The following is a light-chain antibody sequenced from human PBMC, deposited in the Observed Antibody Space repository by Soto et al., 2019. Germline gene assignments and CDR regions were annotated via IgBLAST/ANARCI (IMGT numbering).Light chain of an antibody. CDR3: QSCDSSLSAYVV. Sequence: QAVVTQPPSVSGAPGQRVTISCTGSSADTGAGSDVHWYQHLPGRAPKLLISDNNNRPSGVPDRFSGSKSGTSASLAITGLQAEDEGDYYCQSCDSSLSAYVVFGGGTKLTVL. CDR1: SADTGAGSD. J-gene: IGLJ2*01. V-gene: IGLV1-40*01. CDR2: DNN.